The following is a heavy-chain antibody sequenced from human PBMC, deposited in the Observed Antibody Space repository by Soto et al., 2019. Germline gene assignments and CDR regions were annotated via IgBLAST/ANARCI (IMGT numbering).Heavy chain of an antibody. Sequence: QVQLVQSGVEVKKPGASVKVSCKASGYTFISHGISWVRQAPEQGLEWMGWISGKNGNTNYAQKLQGRVTLTTDTSTSTAYMELRSLRSDDTAVYYCASVSSSIVVVPDYGMDVWGQGTTVTVSS. V-gene: IGHV1-18*04. D-gene: IGHD2-15*01. CDR3: ASVSSSIVVVPDYGMDV. J-gene: IGHJ6*02. CDR1: GYTFISHG. CDR2: ISGKNGNT.